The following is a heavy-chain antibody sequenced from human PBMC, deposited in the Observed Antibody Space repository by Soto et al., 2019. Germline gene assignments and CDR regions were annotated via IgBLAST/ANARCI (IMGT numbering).Heavy chain of an antibody. D-gene: IGHD3-10*01. J-gene: IGHJ4*02. CDR1: GGSISSYY. CDR2: IYYSGST. Sequence: QVQLQESGPGLVKPSETLSLTCTVSGGSISSYYWSWIRQPPGKGLEWIGYIYYSGSTNYNPSLKSRVTISVDTSKNPFTLKLSSVTAADTAVYYWARQVPGPCGSGRYFDYWGQGTLVTVSS. V-gene: IGHV4-59*08. CDR3: ARQVPGPCGSGRYFDY.